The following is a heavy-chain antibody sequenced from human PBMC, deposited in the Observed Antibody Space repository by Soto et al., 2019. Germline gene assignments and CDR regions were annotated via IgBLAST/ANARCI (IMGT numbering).Heavy chain of an antibody. D-gene: IGHD2-8*01. Sequence: ASVKVSCKASGYTFISYDINWVRQATGQGLEWMGWMNPNSGNTGYAQKFQGRVTMTRNTSISTAYMELSSLRSEDTAVYYCARGGGCTNGVCRNWFDPWGQGTLVTVSS. CDR3: ARGGGCTNGVCRNWFDP. J-gene: IGHJ5*02. CDR2: MNPNSGNT. V-gene: IGHV1-8*01. CDR1: GYTFISYD.